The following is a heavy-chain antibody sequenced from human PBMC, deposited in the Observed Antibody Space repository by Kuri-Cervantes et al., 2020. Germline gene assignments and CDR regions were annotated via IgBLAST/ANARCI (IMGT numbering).Heavy chain of an antibody. CDR2: ISYDGSNK. CDR1: GFTLSSYG. CDR3: AKASTTVSSLDY. Sequence: GGSLRLSCAASGFTLSSYGMHWVRQAPGKGLEWVAVISYDGSNKYYADSVKGRFTISRDNSKNTLYLQMNSLRAEDTAVYYCAKASTTVSSLDYWGQGTLVTVSS. J-gene: IGHJ4*02. D-gene: IGHD4-17*01. V-gene: IGHV3-30*18.